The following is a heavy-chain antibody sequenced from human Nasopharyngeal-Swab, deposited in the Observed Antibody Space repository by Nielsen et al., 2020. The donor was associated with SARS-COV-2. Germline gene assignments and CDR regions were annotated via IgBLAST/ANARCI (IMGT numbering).Heavy chain of an antibody. V-gene: IGHV3-21*01. D-gene: IGHD2-2*01. Sequence: GGSLRLSCAASGFTFSSYSMNWVRQAPGKGLEWVSSISSSSSYIYYADSVKGRFTISRDNAKNSLYLKMNSLRAEDTAVYYCARTAAASENGMDVWGQGTTVTVSS. J-gene: IGHJ6*02. CDR1: GFTFSSYS. CDR2: ISSSSSYI. CDR3: ARTAAASENGMDV.